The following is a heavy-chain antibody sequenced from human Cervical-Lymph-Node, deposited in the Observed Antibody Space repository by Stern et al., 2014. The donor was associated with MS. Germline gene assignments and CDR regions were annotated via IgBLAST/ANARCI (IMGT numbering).Heavy chain of an antibody. Sequence: VQLLESGAEVKKPGSSVKVSCQASGGTFSNYGINWVRQAPGQGPEWMGGINPIFDTTTYAQKFQGGLTITADESTNTAYMDLTNLRSEDTAVYFCARETHWNYDRFYYYAMDVWGQGTTVTVSS. J-gene: IGHJ6*02. CDR2: INPIFDTT. D-gene: IGHD1-7*01. V-gene: IGHV1-69*01. CDR3: ARETHWNYDRFYYYAMDV. CDR1: GGTFSNYG.